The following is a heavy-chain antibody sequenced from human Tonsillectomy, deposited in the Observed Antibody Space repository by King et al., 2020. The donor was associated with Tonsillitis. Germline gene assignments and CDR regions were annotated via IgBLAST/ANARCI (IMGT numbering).Heavy chain of an antibody. D-gene: IGHD3-3*01. J-gene: IGHJ5*02. V-gene: IGHV4-61*02. Sequence: VQLQESGPGLVKPSQTLSLTCTVSGGSISSSYYWAWIRQPAGKGLEWIGRIYTSGGTDYNPSLRSRVTMSVDRSKNQFSLKLSSVTAADTAVYYCARGVITISGPWGQGTPVTVSS. CDR1: GGSISSSYY. CDR2: IYTSGGT. CDR3: ARGVITISGP.